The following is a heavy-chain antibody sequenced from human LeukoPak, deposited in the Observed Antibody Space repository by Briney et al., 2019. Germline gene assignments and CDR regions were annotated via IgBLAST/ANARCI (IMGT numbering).Heavy chain of an antibody. CDR3: ARDQAPIYDYVWGSYSFDY. CDR2: ISAYNGNT. Sequence: GASVKVSCKASGYTFTSYGISWVRQAPGQGLEWMGWISAYNGNTNYAQKLQGRVTMTTDTSTSTAYMELRSLRSDDTAVYYCARDQAPIYDYVWGSYSFDYWGQGTLVTVSS. CDR1: GYTFTSYG. J-gene: IGHJ4*02. D-gene: IGHD3-16*01. V-gene: IGHV1-18*01.